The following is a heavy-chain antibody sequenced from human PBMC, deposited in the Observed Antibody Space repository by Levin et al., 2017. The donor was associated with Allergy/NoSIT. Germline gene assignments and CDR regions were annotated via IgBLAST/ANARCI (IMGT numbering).Heavy chain of an antibody. CDR3: ARVGTVTIDY. CDR1: GGSISSYY. D-gene: IGHD4-17*01. Sequence: SETLSLTCTVSGGSISSYYWSWIRQPPGKGLEWIGYIYYSGSTNYNPSLKSRVTISVDTSKNQFSLTLSSVTAADTAVYYCARVGTVTIDYWGQGTLVTVSS. J-gene: IGHJ4*02. CDR2: IYYSGST. V-gene: IGHV4-59*01.